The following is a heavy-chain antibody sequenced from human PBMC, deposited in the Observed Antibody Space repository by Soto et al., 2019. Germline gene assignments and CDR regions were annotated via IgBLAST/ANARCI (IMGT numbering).Heavy chain of an antibody. Sequence: GGSLRLSCAASGFTFSSYAMSWVRQAPGKGLEWVSAISGSGGSTYYADSVKGRFTISRDNSKNTLYLQMNSLRAEDTAVYYCAKSGGYDSSGYYPAIDAFDIWGQGTMVTVSS. CDR1: GFTFSSYA. J-gene: IGHJ3*02. D-gene: IGHD3-22*01. CDR3: AKSGGYDSSGYYPAIDAFDI. CDR2: ISGSGGST. V-gene: IGHV3-23*01.